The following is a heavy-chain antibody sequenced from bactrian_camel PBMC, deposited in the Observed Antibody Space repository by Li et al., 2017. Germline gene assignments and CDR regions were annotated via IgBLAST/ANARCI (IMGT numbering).Heavy chain of an antibody. CDR2: ITASGTT. V-gene: IGHV3S1*01. Sequence: HVQLVESGGGSVQVGGSLRLSCEVSGYFDRGYCMGWFRQASGKKLEWVSSITASGTTSYSNSVRGRFTISRDNAKNTLYLQLDSLSTEDTATYYCAKGRPRLGLVAADLDRGQGTQVTVS. CDR1: GYFDRGYC. D-gene: IGHD7*01. CDR3: AKGRPRLGLVAADLD. J-gene: IGHJ4*01.